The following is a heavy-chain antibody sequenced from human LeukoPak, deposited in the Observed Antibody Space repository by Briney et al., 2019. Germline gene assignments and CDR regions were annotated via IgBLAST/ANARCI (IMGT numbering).Heavy chain of an antibody. D-gene: IGHD3-22*01. V-gene: IGHV3-74*01. CDR2: INSDGSST. Sequence: HPGGSLRLSCAVSGFTFSSYWMHWVRQAPGKGRVWVSRINSDGSSTSYADSVKARFTISRDNAKNSLYLQMNSLRAEDTAVYYCARDSYHYDSSGYYYDYWGQGTPVTVSS. CDR3: ARDSYHYDSSGYYYDY. J-gene: IGHJ4*01. CDR1: GFTFSSYW.